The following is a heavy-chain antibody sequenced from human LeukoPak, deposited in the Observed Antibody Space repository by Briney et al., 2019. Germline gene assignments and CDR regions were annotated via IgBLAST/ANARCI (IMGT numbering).Heavy chain of an antibody. J-gene: IGHJ6*02. V-gene: IGHV5-51*01. Sequence: GESLKISCEASGYSFTNYWIGWARQMPGKGLEWMGIISPGDSDTIYSPSFQGQVTISADKSISTAYLQWTSLKASDTAMFYCVRVYGSGSYGMDVWGQGTTVTVSS. CDR1: GYSFTNYW. D-gene: IGHD3-10*01. CDR2: ISPGDSDT. CDR3: VRVYGSGSYGMDV.